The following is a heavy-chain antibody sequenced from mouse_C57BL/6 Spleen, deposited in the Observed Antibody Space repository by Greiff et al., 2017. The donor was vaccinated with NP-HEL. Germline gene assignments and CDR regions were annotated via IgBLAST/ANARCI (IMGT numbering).Heavy chain of an antibody. J-gene: IGHJ2*01. CDR3: ARREDFDY. Sequence: EVKVVESGGGLVKPGGSLKLSCAASGFTFSSYTMSWVRQTPEKRLEWVATISGGGGNTYYPDSVKGRFTISRDNAKNTLYLQMSSLRSEDTALYYCARREDFDYWGQGTTLTVSS. CDR1: GFTFSSYT. CDR2: ISGGGGNT. V-gene: IGHV5-9*01.